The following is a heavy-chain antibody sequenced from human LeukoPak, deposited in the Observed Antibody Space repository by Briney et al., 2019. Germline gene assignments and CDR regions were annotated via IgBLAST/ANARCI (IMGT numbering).Heavy chain of an antibody. CDR3: VKIAPDLP. J-gene: IGHJ5*02. D-gene: IGHD2-21*01. Sequence: GGSLRLSCAASGFTFSSFGMTWVRQAPGKGLEWVSAISDNGGSIFYADAVKGRFTISRDNSKNSLYLQMNSLRADDTAVYYCVKIAPDLPWGQGTLVTVSS. CDR1: GFTFSSFG. V-gene: IGHV3-23*01. CDR2: ISDNGGSI.